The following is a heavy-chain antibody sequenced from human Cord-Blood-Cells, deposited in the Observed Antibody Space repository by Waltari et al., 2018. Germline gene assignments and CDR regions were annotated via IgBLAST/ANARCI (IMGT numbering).Heavy chain of an antibody. D-gene: IGHD3-16*01. V-gene: IGHV1-2*02. CDR1: GYTFTGYY. CDR3: AGGGGILLVFDY. Sequence: QVQLVQSGAEVKKPGASVKVSCKASGYTFTGYYRHWVRQAPGQGLEWRGGINPNSGGTNYAQRFQGRVTMTRDTSISTAYMGLSRRESTDTAVYYCAGGGGILLVFDYWGQGTLVTVSS. J-gene: IGHJ4*02. CDR2: INPNSGGT.